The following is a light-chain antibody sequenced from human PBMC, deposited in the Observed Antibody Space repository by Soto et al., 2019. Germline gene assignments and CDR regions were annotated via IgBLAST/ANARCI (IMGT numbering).Light chain of an antibody. CDR1: QSVLYNSNNKNY. J-gene: IGKJ2*01. V-gene: IGKV4-1*01. CDR2: WAS. Sequence: DIVMTQSPDSLAVSLGERATINCKSSQSVLYNSNNKNYLAWYQQKPGQPPKLLIYWASTRESGVPDRFSGSGSGTDFTLTITSLQAEDVAVYYCQQYYSPPHTCGQGTKLEIK. CDR3: QQYYSPPHT.